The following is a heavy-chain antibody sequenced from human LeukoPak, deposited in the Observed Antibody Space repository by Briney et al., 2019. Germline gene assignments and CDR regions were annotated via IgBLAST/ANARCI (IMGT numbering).Heavy chain of an antibody. Sequence: ASVKVSCKASGYTFTNYGLSWVRQAPGQGLEWMGWISVYNGDTNYAQKLQGRVTMTTDTSTSTAYMELRSLRSDDTAVYYCARPFWSAYHTSHASDVWGQGTMVTVSS. CDR3: ARPFWSAYHTSHASDV. CDR2: ISVYNGDT. CDR1: GYTFTNYG. J-gene: IGHJ3*01. D-gene: IGHD3-3*01. V-gene: IGHV1-18*01.